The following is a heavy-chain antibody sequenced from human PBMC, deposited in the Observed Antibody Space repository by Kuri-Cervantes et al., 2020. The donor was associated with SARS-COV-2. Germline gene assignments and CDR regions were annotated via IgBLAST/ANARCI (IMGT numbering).Heavy chain of an antibody. Sequence: GESLKISCKGSGYSFTNYWIGWVRQMPGKGLEWMGIIYPGDSDTRYSPSFQGQVTISADKSINTAYLQWSRLKASDTAMYYRARPILGLGELSPVDYWGQGTLVTVSS. V-gene: IGHV5-51*01. CDR1: GYSFTNYW. CDR3: ARPILGLGELSPVDY. J-gene: IGHJ4*02. D-gene: IGHD3-16*02. CDR2: IYPGDSDT.